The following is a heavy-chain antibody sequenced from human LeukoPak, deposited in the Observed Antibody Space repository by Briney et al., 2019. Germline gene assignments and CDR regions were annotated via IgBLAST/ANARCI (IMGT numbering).Heavy chain of an antibody. CDR3: ARGEAVGGPMDCMDV. J-gene: IGHJ6*03. D-gene: IGHD2-15*01. V-gene: IGHV4-39*01. CDR1: GGSISSSSYY. Sequence: PSETLSLTCTVSGGSISSSSYYWGWIRQSPGKGLEWIGNIYYSGSTYYNPSIKSRFTISVDTSTNQLSMKLSSVTATDTAVYYWARGEAVGGPMDCMDVWDTGATVTVSS. CDR2: IYYSGST.